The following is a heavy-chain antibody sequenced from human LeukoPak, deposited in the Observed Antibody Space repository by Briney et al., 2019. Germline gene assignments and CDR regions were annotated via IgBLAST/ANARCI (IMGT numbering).Heavy chain of an antibody. CDR2: IKPDGSET. CDR1: RFSFGSFW. Sequence: PGGSLRLSCAASRFSFGSFWMTWVRQAPGKGLEWVVHIKPDGSETKYVDSVKGRFTISRDNAKNSLFLLMNSLGVEDTAVYYCVRDIGWYRFDYWGRGTLVTVSS. J-gene: IGHJ4*02. CDR3: VRDIGWYRFDY. D-gene: IGHD6-19*01. V-gene: IGHV3-7*03.